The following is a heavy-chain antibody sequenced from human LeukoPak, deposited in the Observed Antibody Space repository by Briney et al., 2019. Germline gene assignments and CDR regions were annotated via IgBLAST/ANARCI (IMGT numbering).Heavy chain of an antibody. CDR3: ARSMGE. V-gene: IGHV3-74*01. D-gene: IGHD3-16*01. J-gene: IGHJ4*02. CDR2: INSDGSWT. CDR1: GFTFSGSW. Sequence: GGSLRLSCEASGFTFSGSWMHWVRQAPGKGLEWVSRINSDGSWTSYADSVKGRFTISRDNAKNTLYLQMNSLRAEDTAVYYCARSMGEGGQGTLVTASS.